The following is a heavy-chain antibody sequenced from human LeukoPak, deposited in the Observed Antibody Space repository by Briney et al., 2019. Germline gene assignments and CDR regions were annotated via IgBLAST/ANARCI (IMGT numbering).Heavy chain of an antibody. CDR3: ARGGDRGSGWYYFDY. D-gene: IGHD6-19*01. V-gene: IGHV4-39*07. J-gene: IGHJ4*02. CDR2: MYYRGST. CDR1: GGSISSSSHY. Sequence: SETLSLTCTVSGGSISSSSHYWGWIRQPPGKGLEWIGSMYYRGSTYHNPSLKSRVTISVDTSKNQFSLKLSSVTAADTAVYYCARGGDRGSGWYYFDYWGQGTLVTVSS.